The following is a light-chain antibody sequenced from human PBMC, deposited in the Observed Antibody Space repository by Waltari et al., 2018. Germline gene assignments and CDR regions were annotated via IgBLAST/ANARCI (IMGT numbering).Light chain of an antibody. CDR1: QSVSSN. J-gene: IGKJ5*01. Sequence: ETVMTQSPATLSVSPGERATLSCRASQSVSSNLAWYQQKPGQAPRLLIYGASTRATGIPARFSGSGSGTEFTLTISSLQSEDFAVYYYQQYNNWPLAFGQGTRLEIK. CDR3: QQYNNWPLA. CDR2: GAS. V-gene: IGKV3-15*01.